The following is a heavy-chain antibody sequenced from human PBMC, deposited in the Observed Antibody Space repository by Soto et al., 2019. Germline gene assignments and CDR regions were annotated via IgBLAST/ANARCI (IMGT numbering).Heavy chain of an antibody. CDR1: GGSISSGGYY. J-gene: IGHJ3*02. CDR3: ARELTRGTVTTLQAFDI. V-gene: IGHV4-31*03. CDR2: IYYSGST. D-gene: IGHD4-17*01. Sequence: QVQLQESGPGLVKPSQTLSLTCTVSGGSISSGGYYWSWIRQHPGKGLEWIGYIYYSGSTYYNPSLKSRVTISVDTSKNQFSLKLSSVTAADTAVYYCARELTRGTVTTLQAFDIWGQGTMVTVSS.